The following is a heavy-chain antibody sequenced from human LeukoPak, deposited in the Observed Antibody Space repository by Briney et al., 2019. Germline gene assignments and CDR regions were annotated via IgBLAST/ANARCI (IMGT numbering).Heavy chain of an antibody. CDR1: GFTFSDYY. CDR3: ARRVGDADDAFDI. Sequence: GGSLRLSCAASGFTFSDYYMSWIRQAPGKGLEWVSYTSSSGSTIYYADSVKGRFTISRDNAKNSLYLQMNSLRAEDTAVYYCARRVGDADDAFDIWGQGTMVTVSS. CDR2: TSSSGSTI. V-gene: IGHV3-11*01. J-gene: IGHJ3*02. D-gene: IGHD2-15*01.